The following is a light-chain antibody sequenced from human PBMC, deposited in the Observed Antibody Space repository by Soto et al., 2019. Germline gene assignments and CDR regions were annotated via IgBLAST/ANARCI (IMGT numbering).Light chain of an antibody. CDR3: QQSYSTPPT. V-gene: IGKV1-39*01. J-gene: IGKJ1*01. CDR2: AAS. Sequence: DIQMTQSPSSLSASVGDRVTITCRASQSISSDLNWYQQKPGKAPELLIYAASSLQSGVPSSFSGSGSGTDFTLTISSLQPEDFATYYCQQSYSTPPTFGQGTKVEIK. CDR1: QSISSD.